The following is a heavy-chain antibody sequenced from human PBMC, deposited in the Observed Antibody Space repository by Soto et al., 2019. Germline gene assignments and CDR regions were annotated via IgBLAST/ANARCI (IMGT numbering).Heavy chain of an antibody. D-gene: IGHD2-2*01. V-gene: IGHV4-39*01. CDR2: IYYSGST. Sequence: QVQLQESGPGLVKPSETLSLTCTVSGGSMSSSRYYWGWIRQPPGKGLEWIGTIYYSGSTYYNPSLKSRVTISVDTSKNQFFLELSSVPAADTAVYYCASLRCSSTSCYYNYYYYMEVWGKGNTVTVSS. J-gene: IGHJ6*03. CDR3: ASLRCSSTSCYYNYYYYMEV. CDR1: GGSMSSSRYY.